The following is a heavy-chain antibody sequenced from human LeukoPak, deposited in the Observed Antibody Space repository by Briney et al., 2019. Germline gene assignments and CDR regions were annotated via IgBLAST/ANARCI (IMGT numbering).Heavy chain of an antibody. J-gene: IGHJ4*02. CDR2: ISGSGGST. CDR3: AKDLYSIAAAQTDY. Sequence: GGTLRLSCAASGFTFSSYGMSWVRQAPGKGLEWASAISGSGGSTYYADSVKGRFTISRDNSKNTLYLQMNSLRAEDTAVYYCAKDLYSIAAAQTDYWGQGTLVTVSS. V-gene: IGHV3-23*01. D-gene: IGHD6-13*01. CDR1: GFTFSSYG.